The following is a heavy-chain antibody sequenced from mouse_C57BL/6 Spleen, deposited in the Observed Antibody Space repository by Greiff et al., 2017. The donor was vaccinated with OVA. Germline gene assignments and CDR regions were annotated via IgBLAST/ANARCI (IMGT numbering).Heavy chain of an antibody. CDR3: ARHEEAYYSNYGYAMDY. V-gene: IGHV1-62-2*01. J-gene: IGHJ4*01. D-gene: IGHD2-5*01. Sequence: QVHVKQSGAELVKPGASVKLSCKASGYTFTEYTIHWVKQRSGQGLEWIGWFYPGSGSIKYNEKFKDKATLTADKSSSTVYMELSRLTSEDSAVYFCARHEEAYYSNYGYAMDYWGQGTSVTVSS. CDR1: GYTFTEYT. CDR2: FYPGSGSI.